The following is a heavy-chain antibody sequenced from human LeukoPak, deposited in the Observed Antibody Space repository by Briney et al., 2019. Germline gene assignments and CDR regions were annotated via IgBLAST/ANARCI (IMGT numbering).Heavy chain of an antibody. CDR2: INRSGGT. CDR3: ARGRRPSGYSSGWYYY. J-gene: IGHJ4*02. CDR1: GGSFSGYY. V-gene: IGHV4-34*01. Sequence: PSETLSLTCAVYGGSFSGYYWSWIRQTPGKGLEWIGEINRSGGTNYNPSLKSRVTISVDTFKNQFSLKVESVTAADTAVYYCARGRRPSGYSSGWYYYWGQGTLVTVSS. D-gene: IGHD6-19*01.